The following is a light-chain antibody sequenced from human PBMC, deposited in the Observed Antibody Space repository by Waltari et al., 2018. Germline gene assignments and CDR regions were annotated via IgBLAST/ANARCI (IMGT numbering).Light chain of an antibody. CDR1: RSNIGTQP. CDR3: ASWDDSLNVVV. V-gene: IGLV1-44*01. Sequence: QSVLTQPPSASATPGQRVTISCSGGRSNIGTQPVNWFQQVPGRAPKLLIYSNSQRASGVPDRFSGSKSGTSASQAIGGLKSEDEADYYCASWDDSLNVVVFGGGTKVTVL. CDR2: SNS. J-gene: IGLJ2*01.